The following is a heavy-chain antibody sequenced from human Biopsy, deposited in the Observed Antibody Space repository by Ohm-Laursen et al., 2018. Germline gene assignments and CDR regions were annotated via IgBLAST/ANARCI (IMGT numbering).Heavy chain of an antibody. J-gene: IGHJ4*02. V-gene: IGHV1-69*01. CDR1: GGTFTNYA. CDR2: IIPILGTA. CDR3: ARDALGGGSYRFFY. D-gene: IGHD1-26*01. Sequence: SSVKASCKASGGTFTNYAISWVRQAPGQGLEWMGGIIPILGTANYAQKFQGRVTITADESTSTAYMELSSLRSGDTAVYYCARDALGGGSYRFFYWGQGSLVTVSS.